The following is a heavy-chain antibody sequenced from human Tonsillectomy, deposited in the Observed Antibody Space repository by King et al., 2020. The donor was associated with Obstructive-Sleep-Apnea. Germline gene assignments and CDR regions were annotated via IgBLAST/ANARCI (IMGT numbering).Heavy chain of an antibody. CDR2: IYYNGST. CDR1: GGSISRYY. J-gene: IGHJ5*02. Sequence: QLQESGPGLVKPSDTLSLTCTVSGGSISRYYWTWIRQPPGRGLEWIGYIYYNGSTNYNRSLKSRVTISVDTSKNQFSLKLSSVTPADTAGYYCARVGVDFEILTGHNRQRHWFDPWGQGTLVTVSS. V-gene: IGHV4-59*07. D-gene: IGHD3-9*01. CDR3: ARVGVDFEILTGHNRQRHWFDP.